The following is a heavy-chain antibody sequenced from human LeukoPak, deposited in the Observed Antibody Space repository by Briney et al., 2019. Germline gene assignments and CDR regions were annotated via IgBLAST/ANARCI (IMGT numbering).Heavy chain of an antibody. D-gene: IGHD3-10*01. V-gene: IGHV3-7*01. CDR1: GFTFSSYA. Sequence: GGSLRLSCAASGFTFSSYAMSWVRQAPGKGLEWVANIKHDGSEKYYVDSVKGRFTISRDNAENSLYLQMNSLRVEDTAVYYCARDGGDDAFDIWGQGTMVTVSS. CDR3: ARDGGDDAFDI. CDR2: IKHDGSEK. J-gene: IGHJ3*02.